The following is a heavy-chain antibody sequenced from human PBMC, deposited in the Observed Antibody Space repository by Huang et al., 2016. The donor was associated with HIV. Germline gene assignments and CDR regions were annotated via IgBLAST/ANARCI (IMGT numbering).Heavy chain of an antibody. D-gene: IGHD3-10*01. CDR2: INYSGNT. V-gene: IGHV4-39*01. J-gene: IGHJ6*03. Sequence: QLQLQESGPGLAKPSETLTLTCAVSGGSITSSTYYWGRLRQPPGKRLEWVASINYSGNTYYNSSLESRVTISRDTFKNEFYLNLASVTATDTAIYYCTRNGVSSTYYRPGYSYMDVWSKGTTVTVSS. CDR1: GGSITSSTYY. CDR3: TRNGVSSTYYRPGYSYMDV.